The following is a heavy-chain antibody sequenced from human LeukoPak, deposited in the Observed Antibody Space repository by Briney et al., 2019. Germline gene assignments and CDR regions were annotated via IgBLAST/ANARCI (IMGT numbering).Heavy chain of an antibody. CDR3: ARERSSSGGHNWFDP. J-gene: IGHJ5*02. CDR1: GDYIITSCHY. CDR2: FYYTGIT. V-gene: IGHV4-39*07. Sequence: SDTPSLTCTVSGDYIITSCHYWGWIRQPPGKGLEWIGTFYYTGITSTNPFFRSRMSISVDTSKNQFSLNLTSVTAADAAVYYCARERSSSGGHNWFDPWGQGTLVTVSS. D-gene: IGHD4-23*01.